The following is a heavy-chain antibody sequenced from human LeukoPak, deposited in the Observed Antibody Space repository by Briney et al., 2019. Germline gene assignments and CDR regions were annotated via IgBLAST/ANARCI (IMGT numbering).Heavy chain of an antibody. Sequence: PGGSLRLSCAASGFTFSSYAMSWVRQAPGKGLEWVSSISGNGGSTYYAVSVQGRFTISRDNSKNTLYLQMDSLKVEDTAVYYCAKDRWAARIIIDPFDIWGQGTMVTISS. CDR1: GFTFSSYA. D-gene: IGHD6-6*01. J-gene: IGHJ3*02. CDR3: AKDRWAARIIIDPFDI. V-gene: IGHV3-23*01. CDR2: ISGNGGST.